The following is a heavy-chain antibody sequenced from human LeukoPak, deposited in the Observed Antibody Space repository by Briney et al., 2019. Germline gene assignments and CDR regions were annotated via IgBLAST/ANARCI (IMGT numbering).Heavy chain of an antibody. CDR2: IYYSGST. CDR1: GGSISSYY. J-gene: IGHJ3*02. D-gene: IGHD3-10*01. CDR3: ARNILWFGDHDAFDI. V-gene: IGHV4-59*08. Sequence: KPSETLSLTCTVSGGSISSYYWSWIRQPPGKGLEWIGYIYYSGSTNYNPSLKSRVTISVDTSKNQFSLKLSSVTAADTAVYYCARNILWFGDHDAFDIWGQGTMVTVSS.